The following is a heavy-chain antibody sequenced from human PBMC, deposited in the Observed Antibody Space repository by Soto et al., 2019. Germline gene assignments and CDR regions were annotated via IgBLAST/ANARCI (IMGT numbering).Heavy chain of an antibody. D-gene: IGHD6-25*01. V-gene: IGHV1-69*01. Sequence: QVQLVQSGAEVKKPGSSVKVFCKASGGTFSSYAISWVRQAPGQGLEWMGGIIPIFGTANYAQKFQGRVTITADESTSTAYMELSSLRSEDTAVYYCTRDGQSSARDYGMDVWGQGTTVTVSS. CDR1: GGTFSSYA. CDR2: IIPIFGTA. CDR3: TRDGQSSARDYGMDV. J-gene: IGHJ6*02.